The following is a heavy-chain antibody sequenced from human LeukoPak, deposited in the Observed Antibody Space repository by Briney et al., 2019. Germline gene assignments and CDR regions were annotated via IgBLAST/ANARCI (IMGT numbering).Heavy chain of an antibody. J-gene: IGHJ4*02. CDR1: GGSISSGGYY. CDR3: AKGTYYHTSVTSSTETCGEI. D-gene: IGHD4-17*01. Sequence: TLSLTYTVSGGSISSGGYYWCWIRQHPGKGLEWIGYIYYSGSTYYNPSLKSRVTISVDTSKNQFSLKLSSVTAADTAVYYCAKGTYYHTSVTSSTETCGEIWGQGTLVTVSS. V-gene: IGHV4-31*03. CDR2: IYYSGST.